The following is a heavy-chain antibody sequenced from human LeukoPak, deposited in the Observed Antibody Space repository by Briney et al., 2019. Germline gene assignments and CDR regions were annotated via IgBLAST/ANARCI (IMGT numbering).Heavy chain of an antibody. D-gene: IGHD3-22*01. J-gene: IGHJ3*02. CDR2: INPNSGGT. CDR1: GYTFTGYY. CDR3: ARDGHRRYHYDSSGREDAFDI. V-gene: IGHV1-2*02. Sequence: ASVKVSCKASGYTFTGYYMHWVRQAPGQGLEWMGWINPNSGGTNYAQKFQGRVTMTRDTSISTAYMELSRLRSDDTAVYYCARDGHRRYHYDSSGREDAFDIWGQGTMVTVSS.